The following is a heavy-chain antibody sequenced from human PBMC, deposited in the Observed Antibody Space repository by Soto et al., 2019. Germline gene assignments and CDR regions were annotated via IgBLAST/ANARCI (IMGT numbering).Heavy chain of an antibody. CDR1: GFTFSSYS. Sequence: EVQLVESGGGLVKPGGSLRLSCAASGFTFSSYSMNWVRQAPGKGLEWVSSISSSSSYIYYADSVKGRFTISRDNAKNSLYLQMNSLRAEDTAVYYCARDDSSSWYQDPGSQQPIDYWGQGTLVTVSS. V-gene: IGHV3-21*01. CDR3: ARDDSSSWYQDPGSQQPIDY. CDR2: ISSSSSYI. D-gene: IGHD6-13*01. J-gene: IGHJ4*02.